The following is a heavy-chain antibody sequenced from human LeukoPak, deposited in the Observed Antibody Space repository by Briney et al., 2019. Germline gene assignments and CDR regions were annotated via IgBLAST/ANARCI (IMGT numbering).Heavy chain of an antibody. V-gene: IGHV3-74*01. Sequence: PGGSLRLSCAASGFTFSSYWMHWVRQAPGKGLVWVSRINSDGSSTSYADSVRGRFTISRDNAKNSLYLQMNSLRAEDTAVYYCARDYIEDSYYDSSGPTSHFDYWGQGTLVTVSS. CDR3: ARDYIEDSYYDSSGPTSHFDY. CDR2: INSDGSST. D-gene: IGHD3-22*01. CDR1: GFTFSSYW. J-gene: IGHJ4*02.